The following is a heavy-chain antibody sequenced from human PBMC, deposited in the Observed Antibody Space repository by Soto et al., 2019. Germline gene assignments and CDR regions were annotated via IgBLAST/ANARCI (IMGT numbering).Heavy chain of an antibody. CDR3: VRSKGGYSYGTPFDY. D-gene: IGHD5-18*01. CDR2: ISWNSGNI. J-gene: IGHJ4*02. CDR1: GFTFDDYA. V-gene: IGHV3-9*01. Sequence: EVQLEESGGALVQPGRSLRLSCAASGFTFDDYAMYWVRQVLGKGLEWVSSISWNSGNIGYADSVKGRFTTSRDNAENSLYQQRNNLRPEDTALYYCVRSKGGYSYGTPFDYWGQGTLVTVSS.